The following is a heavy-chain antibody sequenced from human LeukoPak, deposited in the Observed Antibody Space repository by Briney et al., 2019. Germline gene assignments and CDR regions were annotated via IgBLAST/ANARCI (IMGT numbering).Heavy chain of an antibody. J-gene: IGHJ6*02. D-gene: IGHD1-26*01. CDR2: ISYDGSNK. Sequence: GGSLRLSCAASGFTFSSYAMHWVRQAPGKGLEGVAVISYDGSNKYYADSVKGRFTISRDNSKNTLYLQMNSLRAEDTAVYYCAREGSGSYWGRSYYYYGMDVWGQGTTVTVSS. CDR3: AREGSGSYWGRSYYYYGMDV. CDR1: GFTFSSYA. V-gene: IGHV3-30-3*01.